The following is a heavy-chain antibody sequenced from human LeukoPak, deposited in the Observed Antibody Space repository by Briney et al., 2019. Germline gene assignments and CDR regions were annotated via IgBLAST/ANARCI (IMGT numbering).Heavy chain of an antibody. CDR3: AKDLRYDFWSGYLVASDYGMDV. CDR1: GFTFSSYS. CDR2: ISGSGGST. Sequence: LSGGSLRLSCAASGFTFSSYSMNWVRQAPGKGLEWVSAISGSGGSTYYADSVKGRFTISRDNSKNTLYLQMNSLRAEDTAVYYCAKDLRYDFWSGYLVASDYGMDVWGQGTTVTVSS. D-gene: IGHD3-3*01. J-gene: IGHJ6*02. V-gene: IGHV3-23*01.